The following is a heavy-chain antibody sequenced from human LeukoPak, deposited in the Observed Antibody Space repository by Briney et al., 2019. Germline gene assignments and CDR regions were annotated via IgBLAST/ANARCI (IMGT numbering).Heavy chain of an antibody. V-gene: IGHV1-8*03. CDR3: ARSKRIAARPFDY. CDR2: MNPNSGNT. Sequence: GASVKVSCKASGYTFTSYDINWVRQATGQGLEWMGWMNPNSGNTGYAQKFQGRVTITRNTSISTAYMELSSLRSEDTAVYYCARSKRIAARPFDYWGQGTLVTVSS. D-gene: IGHD6-6*01. J-gene: IGHJ4*02. CDR1: GYTFTSYD.